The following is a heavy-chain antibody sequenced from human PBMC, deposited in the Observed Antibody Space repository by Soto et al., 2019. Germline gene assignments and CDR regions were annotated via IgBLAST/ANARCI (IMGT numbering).Heavy chain of an antibody. CDR3: TSQGIGYSYGNPYYYYGMDV. CDR1: GFTFSGSA. CDR2: IRSKANSYAT. J-gene: IGHJ6*02. V-gene: IGHV3-73*02. D-gene: IGHD5-18*01. Sequence: EVQLVESGGGLVQPGGSLKLSCAASGFTFSGSAMHWVRQASGKGLEWVGRIRSKANSYATAYAASVKGRFTISRDDSKNTAYLQMNRLKTEDTAVYYCTSQGIGYSYGNPYYYYGMDVWGQGTTVTVSS.